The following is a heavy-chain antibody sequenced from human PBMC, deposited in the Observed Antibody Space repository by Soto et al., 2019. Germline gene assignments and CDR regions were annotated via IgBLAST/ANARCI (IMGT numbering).Heavy chain of an antibody. Sequence: VASVKVSCKASGYTFTSYAMHWVRQAPGQRLEWMGWINAGNGNTKYSQKFQGRVTITRDTSASTAYMELSSLRSEDTAVYYCARVPSYYDFWSGQSFDYWGQGTLVTVSS. V-gene: IGHV1-3*01. CDR2: INAGNGNT. CDR3: ARVPSYYDFWSGQSFDY. CDR1: GYTFTSYA. J-gene: IGHJ4*02. D-gene: IGHD3-3*01.